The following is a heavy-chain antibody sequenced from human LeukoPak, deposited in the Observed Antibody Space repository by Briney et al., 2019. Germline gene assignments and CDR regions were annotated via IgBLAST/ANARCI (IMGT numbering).Heavy chain of an antibody. V-gene: IGHV1-46*01. Sequence: ASVKVSCKASGYTFTFYHMHWVRQAPGQGLEWMGIVNPSGGGTRYAQKFQGRLTMTRDTSTSTVYMELSSLRSEDTAVYYCARDNHMVRGLLDSARWGDYWGQGTLVTVSS. D-gene: IGHD3-10*01. CDR2: VNPSGGGT. J-gene: IGHJ4*02. CDR3: ARDNHMVRGLLDSARWGDY. CDR1: GYTFTFYH.